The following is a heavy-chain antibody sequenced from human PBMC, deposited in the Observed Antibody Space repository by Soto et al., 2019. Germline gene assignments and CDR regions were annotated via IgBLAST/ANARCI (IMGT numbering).Heavy chain of an antibody. CDR1: GFTFSSFG. Sequence: QVQLVESGGGVVQPGRSLRLSCAASGFTFSSFGMHWVRQAPGKGLEWVALISYDGNTKYYADSVKGRFTISRDNSKDTLYLQMNSLRAEETAVYYCAKRMTAVQHFDYWGQGTLVSVSS. CDR2: ISYDGNTK. CDR3: AKRMTAVQHFDY. J-gene: IGHJ4*02. D-gene: IGHD6-13*01. V-gene: IGHV3-30*18.